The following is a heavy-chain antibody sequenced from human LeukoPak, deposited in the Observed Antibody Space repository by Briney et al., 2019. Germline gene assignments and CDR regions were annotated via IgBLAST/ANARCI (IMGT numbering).Heavy chain of an antibody. Sequence: GGSLRLSCAASGFTFSSYAMSWVRQAPGKGLEWVSIISGSGSSTFFADSVTGRFTISRDNSKNTLFLQMNSLRAEDTAVYYCAKTRVPYCYYGMDVWGQGTTVTVSS. V-gene: IGHV3-23*01. CDR1: GFTFSSYA. CDR3: AKTRVPYCYYGMDV. D-gene: IGHD4-11*01. J-gene: IGHJ6*02. CDR2: ISGSGSST.